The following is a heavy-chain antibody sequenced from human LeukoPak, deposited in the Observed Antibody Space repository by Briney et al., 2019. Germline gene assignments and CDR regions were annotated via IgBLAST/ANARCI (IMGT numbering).Heavy chain of an antibody. CDR3: ARHAPYGWTYYFDY. Sequence: SETLSLTCTVSGGSISSYYWSWIRQPPGKGLEWIGYIYYSGSTNYNPSLKSRVTISVDTSKNQFSLKLSSVTAADTAVYYCARHAPYGWTYYFDYWGQGTLVTVSS. V-gene: IGHV4-59*08. CDR2: IYYSGST. D-gene: IGHD3-10*01. J-gene: IGHJ4*02. CDR1: GGSISSYY.